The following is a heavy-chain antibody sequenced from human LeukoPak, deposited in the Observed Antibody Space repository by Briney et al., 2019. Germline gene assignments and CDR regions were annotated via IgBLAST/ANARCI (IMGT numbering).Heavy chain of an antibody. CDR2: INPNSGGT. J-gene: IGHJ4*02. CDR3: AXXXXXXSTSCYRPRLGYYFDY. D-gene: IGHD2-2*01. CDR1: GYTFTGYY. Sequence: ASVKVSCKASGYTFTGYYMHWVRQAPGQGLEWMGWINPNSGGTNYAQKCQGRVTMTRDTSISTAYMELSRLRSDDTAGYYCAXXXXXXSTSCYRPRLGYYFDYWGQGTLVTVSS. V-gene: IGHV1-2*02.